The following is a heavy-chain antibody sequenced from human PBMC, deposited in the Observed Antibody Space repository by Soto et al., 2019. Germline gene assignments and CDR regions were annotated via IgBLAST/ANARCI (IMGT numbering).Heavy chain of an antibody. CDR2: ISWNSGSI. CDR1: GFTFDDYA. V-gene: IGHV3-9*01. D-gene: IGHD6-6*01. CDR3: AKDYRVFEYSSSALFDY. Sequence: DVQLVESGGGLVQPGRSLRLSCAASGFTFDDYAMHWVRQAPGKGLEWVSGISWNSGSIGYADSVKGRFTISRDNAKNSLYLQMNSLRAEDTALYYCAKDYRVFEYSSSALFDYWGQGTLVTVSS. J-gene: IGHJ4*02.